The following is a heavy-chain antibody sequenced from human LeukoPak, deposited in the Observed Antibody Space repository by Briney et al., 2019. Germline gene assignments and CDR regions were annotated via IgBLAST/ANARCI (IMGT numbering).Heavy chain of an antibody. D-gene: IGHD2-2*01. CDR1: GGTFSSYA. V-gene: IGHV1-69*13. CDR2: IIPIFGTA. Sequence: SVKVSCKASGGTFSSYAISWVRQAPGQGLEWMGGIIPIFGTANYAQKFQGRVTITADESTSTAYMELSSLRSEDTAVYYCASRVVPAAYNDYWGQGTLVTVSS. J-gene: IGHJ4*02. CDR3: ASRVVPAAYNDY.